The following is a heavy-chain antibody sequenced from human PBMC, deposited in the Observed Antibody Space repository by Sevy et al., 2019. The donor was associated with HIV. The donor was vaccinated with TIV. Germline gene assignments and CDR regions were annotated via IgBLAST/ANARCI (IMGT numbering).Heavy chain of an antibody. Sequence: ASVKVSCKASGYTFTGYYMHWVRQAPGQGLEWMGRINPNSGGTNYAQKFQGRVTMTRDTSISTAYMELSRLRSDDTAVYYCAINYGSGSYHDYWGQGTLVTVSS. J-gene: IGHJ4*02. CDR2: INPNSGGT. D-gene: IGHD3-10*01. CDR3: AINYGSGSYHDY. V-gene: IGHV1-2*06. CDR1: GYTFTGYY.